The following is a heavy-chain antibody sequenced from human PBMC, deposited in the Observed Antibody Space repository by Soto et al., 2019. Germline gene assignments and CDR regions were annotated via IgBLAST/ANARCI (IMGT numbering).Heavy chain of an antibody. J-gene: IGHJ6*02. CDR1: GLTFSRYA. Sequence: PGGSLRLSCAASGLTFSRYAMSWVRQAPGKGLEWVSAITGNGATTQYADSVKGRFTISRDNSKSTLYLQMNSLRAEDTALYYCAKTPYDYYYYYGMDVWGQGTTVTVSS. V-gene: IGHV3-23*01. CDR3: AKTPYDYYYYYGMDV. CDR2: ITGNGATT.